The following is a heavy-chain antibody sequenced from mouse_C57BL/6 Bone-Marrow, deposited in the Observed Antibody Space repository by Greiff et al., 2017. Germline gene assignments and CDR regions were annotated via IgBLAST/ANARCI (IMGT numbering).Heavy chain of an antibody. V-gene: IGHV1-82*01. CDR2: IYPGDGDT. Sequence: VQLQQSGPELVKPGASVKISCKASGYAFSSSWMNWVEQRPGKGLEWIGRIYPGDGDTNYNGKFKGKATLTADKSSSTAYMQLSSLTSEDSAVYFCARDPYYSIYFDYWGQGTTLTVSS. CDR3: ARDPYYSIYFDY. J-gene: IGHJ2*01. CDR1: GYAFSSSW. D-gene: IGHD2-5*01.